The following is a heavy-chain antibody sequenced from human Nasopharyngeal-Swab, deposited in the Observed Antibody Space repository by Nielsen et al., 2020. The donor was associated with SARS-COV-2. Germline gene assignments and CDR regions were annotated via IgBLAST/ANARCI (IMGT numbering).Heavy chain of an antibody. CDR3: ARDGESGYSSSWYGFGY. Sequence: SETLSLTCTVSGGSISSYYWSWIRQPPGKGLEWIGYIYYSGSTNYNPSLKSRVTISVDTSKNQFSLKLSSVTAADTAVYYCARDGESGYSSSWYGFGYWGQGTLVTVSS. CDR2: IYYSGST. D-gene: IGHD6-13*01. J-gene: IGHJ4*02. V-gene: IGHV4-59*01. CDR1: GGSISSYY.